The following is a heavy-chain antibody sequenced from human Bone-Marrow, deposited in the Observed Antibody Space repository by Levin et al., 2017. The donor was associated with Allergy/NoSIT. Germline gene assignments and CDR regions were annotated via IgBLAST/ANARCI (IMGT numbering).Heavy chain of an antibody. V-gene: IGHV1-18*01. D-gene: IGHD4-17*01. CDR2: INVYNGNT. Sequence: EASVKVSCKTSGYTFTAYGVSWVRQAPGQGLEGMAWINVYNGNTIYAQKFQDRVSVITDTSTSTAYLDLSSLTSDDTAVYYCARDGDGDPLDYWGQGTLVTVSS. J-gene: IGHJ4*02. CDR1: GYTFTAYG. CDR3: ARDGDGDPLDY.